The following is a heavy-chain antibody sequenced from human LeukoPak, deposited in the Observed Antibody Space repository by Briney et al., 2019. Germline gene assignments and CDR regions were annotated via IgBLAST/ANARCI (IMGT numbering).Heavy chain of an antibody. V-gene: IGHV3-13*01. J-gene: IGHJ4*02. Sequence: GGSLRLSCAASGFTFSSYDMHWVRQGTGKGLEWVSGIGTAGDTYYPGSMKGRFTISRENAKNSLYLQMNTLKAGDTAMYYCARAYGSSWPIDYWGQETLVTVSS. D-gene: IGHD6-13*01. CDR3: ARAYGSSWPIDY. CDR1: GFTFSSYD. CDR2: IGTAGDT.